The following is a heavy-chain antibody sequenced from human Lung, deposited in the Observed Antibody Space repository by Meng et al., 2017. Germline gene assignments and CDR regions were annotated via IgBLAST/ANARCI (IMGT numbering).Heavy chain of an antibody. CDR1: GGSFSDSY. Sequence: QVKLQQWGAGLLKRSATLSLTCVVSGGSFSDSYWSWIRQPPGKGLEWIGEINHSGSTNYNPSLESRATISVDTSQNNLSLKLSSVTAADSAVYYCARGPTTMAHDFDYWGQGTLVTVSS. CDR3: ARGPTTMAHDFDY. D-gene: IGHD4-11*01. CDR2: INHSGST. V-gene: IGHV4-34*01. J-gene: IGHJ4*02.